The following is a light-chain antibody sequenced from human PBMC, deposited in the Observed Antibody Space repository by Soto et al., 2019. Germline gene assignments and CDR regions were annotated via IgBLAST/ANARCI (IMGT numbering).Light chain of an antibody. V-gene: IGLV1-40*01. Sequence: QLVLTQPPSVSGAPGQRVTISCTGSSSNIGAGYDVHWYQQFPGTAPKVLIYGNSNRPSGVPDRFSGSKSGTSVSLAITGLQAEDEADYYCQSYDSSLSLDVFGTGTKLTVL. CDR2: GNS. J-gene: IGLJ1*01. CDR1: SSNIGAGYD. CDR3: QSYDSSLSLDV.